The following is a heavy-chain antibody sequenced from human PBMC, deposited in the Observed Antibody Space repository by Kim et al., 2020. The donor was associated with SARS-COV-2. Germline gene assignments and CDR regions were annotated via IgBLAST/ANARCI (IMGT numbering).Heavy chain of an antibody. V-gene: IGHV5-51*01. CDR3: ASPVTYGSGSLGDAFDI. D-gene: IGHD3-10*01. CDR1: GYRFTSYW. J-gene: IGHJ3*02. CDR2: IYPGDSAT. Sequence: GESLKISCKGSGYRFTSYWIGWVRQMPGKGLEWMGIIYPGDSATRYSPSYQGQVTISADKSISTAYLQWSSLKASDTAMYYCASPVTYGSGSLGDAFDIWGQGTMVTVSS.